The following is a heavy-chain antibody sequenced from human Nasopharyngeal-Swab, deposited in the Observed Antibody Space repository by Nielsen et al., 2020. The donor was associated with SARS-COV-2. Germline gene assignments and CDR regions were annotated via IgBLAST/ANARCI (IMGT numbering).Heavy chain of an antibody. CDR2: ISGSGGST. Sequence: GGSLRLSCAASGFTFSSYAMSWVRQAPGKGLEWVSAISGSGGSTYYADSVKGRFTISRDNSKNTLYLQMNSLRAEDTAVYYCAKDQGYCSGGSCYDYYYYMDVWGKGTTVIVSS. D-gene: IGHD2-15*01. J-gene: IGHJ6*03. V-gene: IGHV3-23*01. CDR1: GFTFSSYA. CDR3: AKDQGYCSGGSCYDYYYYMDV.